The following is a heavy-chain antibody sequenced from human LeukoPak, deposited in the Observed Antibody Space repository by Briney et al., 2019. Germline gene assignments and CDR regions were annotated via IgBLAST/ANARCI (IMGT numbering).Heavy chain of an antibody. CDR3: ARLSDTTVTNSY. J-gene: IGHJ4*02. D-gene: IGHD4-17*01. V-gene: IGHV3-21*01. Sequence: PGGSLRLSCAASGFTFSSYSMNWVRQAPGKGLEWVSSISSSSYIYYADSVKGRFTISRDNAKNSLYLQMNSLRAEDTAVYYCARLSDTTVTNSYWGQGTLVTVSS. CDR1: GFTFSSYS. CDR2: ISSSSYI.